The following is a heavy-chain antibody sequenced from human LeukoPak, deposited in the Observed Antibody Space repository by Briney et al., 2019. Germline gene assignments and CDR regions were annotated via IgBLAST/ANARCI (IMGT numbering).Heavy chain of an antibody. Sequence: PGGSLRLSCAASGFTFSNAWMSWVRQAPGKGLEWVGRIKSKTDGGTTDYAAPVKGRFTISRDDSKNTLYLQMNSLKTEDTAVYYCTTGPSQTEGSVTATLVDYWGQGTLVTVSS. J-gene: IGHJ4*02. V-gene: IGHV3-15*01. CDR2: IKSKTDGGTT. CDR3: TTGPSQTEGSVTATLVDY. CDR1: GFTFSNAW. D-gene: IGHD2-21*02.